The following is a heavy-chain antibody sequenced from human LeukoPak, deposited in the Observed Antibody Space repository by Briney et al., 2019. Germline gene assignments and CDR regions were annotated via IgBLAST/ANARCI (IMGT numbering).Heavy chain of an antibody. V-gene: IGHV3-7*03. CDR1: GFTFSNYW. D-gene: IGHD2-21*02. CDR2: IKQDEIEK. CDR3: AKGQRPQECGGDCDIPYYYVMDV. Sequence: GGSLRLSCAASGFTFSNYWMSWVRQAPGKGLEWVANIKQDEIEKYFVDSVKGRFTISRDNSKNTLYLQMSNLRADDTAVYYCAKGQRPQECGGDCDIPYYYVMDVWGQGTTVTVSS. J-gene: IGHJ6*02.